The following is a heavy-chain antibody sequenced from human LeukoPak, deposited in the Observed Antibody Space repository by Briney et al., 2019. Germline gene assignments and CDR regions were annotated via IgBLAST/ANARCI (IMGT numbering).Heavy chain of an antibody. J-gene: IGHJ4*02. Sequence: GGSLRLACAASGFTFSSYGMHWVRQAPGKGQEWVAVISYDGSNKYYADSVKGRFTISRDNSKNTLYLQMNSLRAEDTAVYYCAKDYGSGGSFDYWGQGTLVTVSS. CDR1: GFTFSSYG. V-gene: IGHV3-30*18. CDR2: ISYDGSNK. CDR3: AKDYGSGGSFDY. D-gene: IGHD2-15*01.